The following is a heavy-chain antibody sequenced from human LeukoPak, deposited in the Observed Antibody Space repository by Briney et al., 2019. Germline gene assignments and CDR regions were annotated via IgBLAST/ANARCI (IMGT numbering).Heavy chain of an antibody. V-gene: IGHV3-21*06. CDR2: ISSSSTYL. Sequence: GESLRLSCAASGFTFSSYSMNWVRQAPGKGLEWVSSISSSSTYLYYADSVKGRFTISRDKAKNSLYLQMNSLRAEDTAVYYCARGLTTVTTAVFAYWGQGTLVTVSS. D-gene: IGHD4-11*01. J-gene: IGHJ4*02. CDR3: ARGLTTVTTAVFAY. CDR1: GFTFSSYS.